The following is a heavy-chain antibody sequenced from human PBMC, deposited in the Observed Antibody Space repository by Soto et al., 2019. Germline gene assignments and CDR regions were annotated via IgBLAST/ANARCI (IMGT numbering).Heavy chain of an antibody. V-gene: IGHV3-48*01. CDR1: EFTFSNYR. CDR3: AREAWYGPGKAFDI. Sequence: ELQLVESGGGLVQPGGSLRLSCVASEFTFSNYRMNWVRQAPGKGLEWISYMRNSFNTINYADSVKGRFTISRDNAKKSLYLQLNSLRAEDTAVYYCAREAWYGPGKAFDIWGQGTMVTVSS. J-gene: IGHJ3*02. D-gene: IGHD3-10*01. CDR2: MRNSFNTI.